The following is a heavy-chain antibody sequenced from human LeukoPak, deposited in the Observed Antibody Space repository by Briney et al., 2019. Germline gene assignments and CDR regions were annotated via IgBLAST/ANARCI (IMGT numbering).Heavy chain of an antibody. CDR2: ISSSSSYI. D-gene: IGHD1-26*01. Sequence: GGSLRLSCAASGFIFSSYNMNWVRQAPGKGLEWVSSISSSSSYIYYADSVKGRFTISRDNAKNSLYLQMNSLRAEDTAVYYCARPRYSGSYGAFDIWGQGTMVTVSS. CDR1: GFIFSSYN. CDR3: ARPRYSGSYGAFDI. V-gene: IGHV3-21*01. J-gene: IGHJ3*02.